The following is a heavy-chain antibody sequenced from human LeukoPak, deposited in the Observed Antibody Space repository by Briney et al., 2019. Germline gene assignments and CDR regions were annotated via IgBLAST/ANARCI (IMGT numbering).Heavy chain of an antibody. D-gene: IGHD6-13*01. J-gene: IGHJ4*02. CDR2: TYYRSKWYN. V-gene: IGHV6-1*01. CDR1: GDIVSSNSAA. CDR3: ARSPLQQLAADY. Sequence: SQTLSLTCAISGDIVSSNSAAWNWIRQSPSRGLEWLGRTYYRSKWYNDYAVSVKSRITNNPDTSKNQFSLQLNSVTPEDTAVYYCARSPLQQLAADYWGQGTLVTVPS.